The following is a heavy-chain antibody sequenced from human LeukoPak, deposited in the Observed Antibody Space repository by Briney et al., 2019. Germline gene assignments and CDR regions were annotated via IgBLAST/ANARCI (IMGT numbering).Heavy chain of an antibody. CDR1: GYTFTSYA. CDR3: ARENGSGSYYNRRYNWFDP. CDR2: INAGNGNT. D-gene: IGHD3-10*01. J-gene: IGHJ5*02. V-gene: IGHV1-3*01. Sequence: ASVKVSCKASGYTFTSYAMHWVRQAPGQRLEWMGWINAGNGNTKYSQKFQGRVTITRDTSASTAYMELSSLRSGDTAVYYCARENGSGSYYNRRYNWFDPWGQGTLVTVSS.